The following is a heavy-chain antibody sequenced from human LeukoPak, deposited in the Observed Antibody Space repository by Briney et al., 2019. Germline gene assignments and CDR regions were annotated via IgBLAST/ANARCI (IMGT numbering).Heavy chain of an antibody. Sequence: SVKVSCKASGYTFTDYYIHWVRQAPGQGLECMGGIIPIFGTANYAQKFQGRVTITADESTSTAYMELSSLRSEDTAVYYCAREVSGFGELLYSGAFDIWGQGTMVTVSS. J-gene: IGHJ3*02. CDR3: AREVSGFGELLYSGAFDI. V-gene: IGHV1-69*13. D-gene: IGHD3-10*01. CDR1: GYTFTDYY. CDR2: IIPIFGTA.